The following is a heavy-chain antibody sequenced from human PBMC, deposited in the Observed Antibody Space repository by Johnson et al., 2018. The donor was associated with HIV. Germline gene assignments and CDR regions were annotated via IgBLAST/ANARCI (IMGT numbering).Heavy chain of an antibody. CDR1: EFTFSNYA. Sequence: QVQLVESGGGVVQPGRSLKLSCAASEFTFSNYAMHWVRQAPGKGLEWVAVISYDGSSKYYADSVKGRFPISRDLSKNTLYLQMNSLRVEDTAVYFCARVAQGPAPSRGYVTGKGNFDVWGQGTMVPVSS. CDR3: ARVAQGPAPSRGYVTGKGNFDV. J-gene: IGHJ3*01. D-gene: IGHD7-27*01. CDR2: ISYDGSSK. V-gene: IGHV3-30*14.